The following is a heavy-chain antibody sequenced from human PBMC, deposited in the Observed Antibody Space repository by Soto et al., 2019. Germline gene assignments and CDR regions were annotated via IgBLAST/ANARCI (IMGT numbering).Heavy chain of an antibody. CDR2: IIPIFGTA. CDR3: ASGGYDFWSGYYNYYYYGMDV. Sequence: SVKVSCKASGGTFSSYAISWVRQAPGQGLEWMGGIIPIFGTANYAQKFQGRVTITADESTSTAYMELSSLRSEDTAVYYCASGGYDFWSGYYNYYYYGMDVWGQGTTVTVSS. D-gene: IGHD3-3*01. J-gene: IGHJ6*02. V-gene: IGHV1-69*13. CDR1: GGTFSSYA.